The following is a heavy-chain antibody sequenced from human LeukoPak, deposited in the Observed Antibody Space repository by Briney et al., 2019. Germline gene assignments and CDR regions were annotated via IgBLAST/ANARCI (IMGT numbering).Heavy chain of an antibody. CDR3: AKYYYDSGGRGNDAFDV. D-gene: IGHD3-22*01. V-gene: IGHV3-23*01. Sequence: GGSLRLSCAASGFTFSSYAMSWVRQAPGKGLEWVSTISGSGGTTYYADSVKGRFTISRDNSKNTLYLQMSSLRAEDTATFYCAKYYYDSGGRGNDAFDVWGQGTLVTVSS. CDR1: GFTFSSYA. J-gene: IGHJ3*01. CDR2: ISGSGGTT.